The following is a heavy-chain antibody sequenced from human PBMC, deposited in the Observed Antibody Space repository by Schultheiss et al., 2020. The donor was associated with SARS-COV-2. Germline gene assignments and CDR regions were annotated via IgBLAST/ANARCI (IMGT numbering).Heavy chain of an antibody. CDR2: INSDGSST. Sequence: GGSLRLSCAASGFTFSNYWMHWVRQAPGKGLVWVSRINSDGSSTSYADSVKGRFTISRDNAKNTLYLQMNSLRAEDTAVYYCARSLNYASVYYYYYGMDVWGQGTTVTVSS. D-gene: IGHD4-11*01. CDR3: ARSLNYASVYYYYYGMDV. CDR1: GFTFSNYW. J-gene: IGHJ6*02. V-gene: IGHV3-74*01.